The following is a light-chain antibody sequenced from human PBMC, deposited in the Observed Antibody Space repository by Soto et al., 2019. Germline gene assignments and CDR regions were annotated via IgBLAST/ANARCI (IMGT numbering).Light chain of an antibody. Sequence: DIVMTQSPLSLPVMPGEPASISCRSSQSLLHSNGYNFLDWYLQRPGQSPRLLIYLASNRSSGAPDRFSGSGSGTDFTLKISRGEAEDVGVYYCMQALQSPRTFGQGTKVEIK. CDR2: LAS. J-gene: IGKJ1*01. V-gene: IGKV2-28*01. CDR1: QSLLHSNGYNF. CDR3: MQALQSPRT.